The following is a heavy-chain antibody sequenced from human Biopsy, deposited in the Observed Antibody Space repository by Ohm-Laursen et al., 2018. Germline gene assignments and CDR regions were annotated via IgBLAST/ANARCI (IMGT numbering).Heavy chain of an antibody. CDR2: IFYSGTT. J-gene: IGHJ4*02. D-gene: IGHD3-10*01. CDR3: ARIYFYGLGSSDYFFDS. CDR1: GDSIATFNYY. Sequence: GTLSLTCSVSGDSIATFNYYWGWVRQPPGKGLEWLATIFYSGTTYFSRTLKSRLTISQDTSSNQFSLWLKYVTAADTGVYYCARIYFYGLGSSDYFFDSWGQGTLVTVSS. V-gene: IGHV4-39*01.